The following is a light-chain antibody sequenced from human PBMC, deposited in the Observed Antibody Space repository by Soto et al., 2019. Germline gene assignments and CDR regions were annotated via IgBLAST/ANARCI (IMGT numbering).Light chain of an antibody. J-gene: IGLJ3*02. CDR1: RSNIATNA. CDR3: AAWDDSLNAWV. V-gene: IGLV1-44*01. Sequence: QAVVTQPPSASGTPGQRVTISCSGSRSNIATNAVNWYQQLPRTAPKLLIYSNNQRPSGVPDRFSGSKSGTSASLAISGLQSEDEADYYCAAWDDSLNAWVFGGGTKLTVL. CDR2: SNN.